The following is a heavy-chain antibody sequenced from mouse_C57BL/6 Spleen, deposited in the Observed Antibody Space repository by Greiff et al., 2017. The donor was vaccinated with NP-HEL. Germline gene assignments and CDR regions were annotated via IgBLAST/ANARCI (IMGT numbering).Heavy chain of an antibody. CDR3: ARDYEGYFDV. D-gene: IGHD1-1*01. V-gene: IGHV1-82*01. J-gene: IGHJ1*03. Sequence: QVQLKQSGPELVKPGASVKISCKASGYAFSSSWMNWVKQRPGKGLEWIGRIYPGDGDTNYNGKFKGKATLTADKSSSTAYMQLSSLTSEDSAVYFCARDYEGYFDVWGTGTTVTVSS. CDR2: IYPGDGDT. CDR1: GYAFSSSW.